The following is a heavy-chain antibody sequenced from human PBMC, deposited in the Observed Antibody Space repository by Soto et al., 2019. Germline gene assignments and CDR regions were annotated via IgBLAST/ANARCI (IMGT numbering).Heavy chain of an antibody. CDR1: GYSFTSYR. Sequence: PGESLKISCKGSGYSFTSYRISWVRQMPGKGLEWMGRIDPSDSYTNYSPSFQGHVTISADKSISTAYLQWSSLKASDTAMYYCARGTGTTGYYYGMDVWGQGTTVTVSS. CDR2: IDPSDSYT. D-gene: IGHD1-7*01. J-gene: IGHJ6*02. CDR3: ARGTGTTGYYYGMDV. V-gene: IGHV5-10-1*01.